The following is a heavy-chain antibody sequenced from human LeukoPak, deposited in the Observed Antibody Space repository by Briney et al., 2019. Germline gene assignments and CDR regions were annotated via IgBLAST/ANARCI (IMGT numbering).Heavy chain of an antibody. CDR1: AFTFSIYS. CDR2: ISNNGKYV. V-gene: IGHV3-21*01. Sequence: PGGSLRLSCEASAFTFSIYSMNWVRQAPGKGLEWVSSISNNGKYVFYADSVKGRFTTSRDNAKNSLYLQMNSLRPEDPAVYYFARSLLVLTGRLDNWFDLWGQGTLVTVSS. J-gene: IGHJ5*02. D-gene: IGHD4/OR15-4a*01. CDR3: ARSLLVLTGRLDNWFDL.